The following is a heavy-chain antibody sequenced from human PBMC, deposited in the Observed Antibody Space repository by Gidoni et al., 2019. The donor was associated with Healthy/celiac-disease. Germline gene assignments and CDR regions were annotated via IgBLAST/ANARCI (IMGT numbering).Heavy chain of an antibody. D-gene: IGHD1-26*01. J-gene: IGHJ3*02. CDR1: GYTFTGSY. CDR3: ARHGTNAFDI. V-gene: IGHV1-2*02. CDR2: INPNSVAT. Sequence: QVQLVQSGAEVKKPGASVKVSCETSGYTFTGSYMHWVRQAPGQGLEWMGWINPNSVATNYAQKFQGRVTMTRDTSISTAYMELSRRTSDDTALYYCARHGTNAFDIWGQGTMVTVSS.